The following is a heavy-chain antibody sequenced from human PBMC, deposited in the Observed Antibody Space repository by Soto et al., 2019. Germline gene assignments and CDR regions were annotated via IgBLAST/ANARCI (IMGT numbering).Heavy chain of an antibody. V-gene: IGHV1-18*01. CDR2: ISAYNGDT. J-gene: IGHJ4*02. Sequence: QVQLVQSGGEVKKPGASVKVSCKASGYTFTSYGISSVRQAPGQGLEWMGWISAYNGDTDHAQKLQGRVTMTTDISTSTVYMELRSLRSDDTAVYYCARVDDIVVVAADYWGQGTLVTVSS. CDR1: GYTFTSYG. D-gene: IGHD2-15*01. CDR3: ARVDDIVVVAADY.